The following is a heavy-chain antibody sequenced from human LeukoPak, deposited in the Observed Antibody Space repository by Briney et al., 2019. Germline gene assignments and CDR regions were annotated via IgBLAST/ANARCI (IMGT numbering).Heavy chain of an antibody. Sequence: SETLSLTCTVSGGSISSYCWSWIRQSPGKGLEWIGYIYYSGSTNYNPSLKSRVTISVDTSKNQFSLKLSSVTAADTAVYYCARVGGYYKSADYWGQGTLVTVSS. CDR1: GGSISSYC. CDR2: IYYSGST. J-gene: IGHJ4*02. CDR3: ARVGGYYKSADY. V-gene: IGHV4-59*01. D-gene: IGHD3-3*01.